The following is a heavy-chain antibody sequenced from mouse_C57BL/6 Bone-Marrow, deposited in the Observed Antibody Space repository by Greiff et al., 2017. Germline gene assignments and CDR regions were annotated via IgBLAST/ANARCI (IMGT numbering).Heavy chain of an antibody. V-gene: IGHV14-4*01. J-gene: IGHJ3*01. CDR1: GFNIKDDY. Sequence: VQLKQSGAELVRPGASVKLSCTASGFNIKDDYMHWVKQRPEQGLEWIGWIDPENGDTEYASKFQGKATITADTSSNTADLQLSSLTSEDTAVYYYTTRGFYYDGRSSWFAYWGQGTVVTVSA. CDR3: TTRGFYYDGRSSWFAY. CDR2: IDPENGDT. D-gene: IGHD1-1*01.